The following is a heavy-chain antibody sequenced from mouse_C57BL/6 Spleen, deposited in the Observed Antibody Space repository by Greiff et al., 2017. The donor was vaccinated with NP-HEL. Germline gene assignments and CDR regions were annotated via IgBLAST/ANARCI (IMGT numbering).Heavy chain of an antibody. CDR3: ARHEGGTGGYFDV. CDR2: ISSGGSYT. V-gene: IGHV5-6*01. J-gene: IGHJ1*03. CDR1: GFTFSSYG. D-gene: IGHD4-1*01. Sequence: EVKLVESGGDLVKPGGSLKLSCAASGFTFSSYGMSWVRQTPDKRLEWVATISSGGSYTYYPDSVKGRFTISRDNAKNTLYLQMSSLKSEDTAMYYCARHEGGTGGYFDVWGTGTTVTVSS.